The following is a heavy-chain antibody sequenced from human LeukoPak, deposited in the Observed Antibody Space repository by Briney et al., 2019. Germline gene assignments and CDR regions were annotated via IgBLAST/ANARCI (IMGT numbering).Heavy chain of an antibody. Sequence: SETLSLTCSVSGGSITSSSYYWGWIRQPPEKGLEWIGSIYYTGGTYYSPSLKSRVTISVDTSKNQFSLKLSSVTAADTAVYNCARAAFSSRYGFDYWGQGTLVTVSS. CDR3: ARAAFSSRYGFDY. CDR1: GGSITSSSYY. D-gene: IGHD6-13*01. V-gene: IGHV4-39*07. J-gene: IGHJ4*02. CDR2: IYYTGGT.